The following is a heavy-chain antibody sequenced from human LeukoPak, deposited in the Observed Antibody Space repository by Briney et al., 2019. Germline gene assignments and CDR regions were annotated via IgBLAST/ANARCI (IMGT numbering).Heavy chain of an antibody. D-gene: IGHD2-8*02. CDR2: ISSTSAYI. V-gene: IGHV3-21*01. J-gene: IGHJ5*01. Sequence: PGGSLRLSCAGSGFALKSYSLSWVRQAPGKGLEWVSSISSTSAYIYYTDSVKGRFTISRDNVDNVVYLQMNSLGAEDTAVYYCARVAVSGPTGWFDSWGQGTLVIVSS. CDR1: GFALKSYS. CDR3: ARVAVSGPTGWFDS.